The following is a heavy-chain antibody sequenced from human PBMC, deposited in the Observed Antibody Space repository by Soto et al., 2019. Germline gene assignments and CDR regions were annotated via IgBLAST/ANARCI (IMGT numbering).Heavy chain of an antibody. Sequence: QLQLQESGPGLVKPSATLSLTCTVSGGSISSSNYYWGWIRQPPGKGLEWIGSLYYRGSTYYNPSLKSRFTMSVDTSKNQFSLKLSSVTAADPAVYYCATQEVGGSYVYTFDTWGQGTLVTVSS. J-gene: IGHJ5*02. CDR1: GGSISSSNYY. CDR3: ATQEVGGSYVYTFDT. V-gene: IGHV4-39*01. D-gene: IGHD1-26*01. CDR2: LYYRGST.